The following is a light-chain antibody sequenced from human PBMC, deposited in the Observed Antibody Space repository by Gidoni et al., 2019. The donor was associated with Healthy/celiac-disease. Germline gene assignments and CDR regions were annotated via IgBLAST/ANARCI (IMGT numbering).Light chain of an antibody. CDR2: AAS. J-gene: IGKJ2*03. CDR1: QSISSY. CDR3: QQSYSTPRS. V-gene: IGKV1-39*01. Sequence: QMTQSPSALSASVGDRVTIPCRASQSISSYLHWYQQKPGNAPKLLIYAASSLQSGVPSRFSGSGSGTDFTLTISSLQPEDFATYYCQQSYSTPRSFGQGTKLEIK.